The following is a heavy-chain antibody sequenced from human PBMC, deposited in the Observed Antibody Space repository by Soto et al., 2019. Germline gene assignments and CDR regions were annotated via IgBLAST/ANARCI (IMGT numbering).Heavy chain of an antibody. Sequence: QITLKESGPTLVEPTEALALTCSFSGFSLTKSPVGVGWFRQPPGKALEWLAVIYWDDDKRYNPSLKARITMTKDTFRNQVALMLTDMEPEDTATYFCAHRLGGSSWNDGFFDFWGQGLPVTVS. V-gene: IGHV2-5*02. CDR1: GFSLTKSPVG. CDR2: IYWDDDK. CDR3: AHRLGGSSWNDGFFDF. D-gene: IGHD1-1*01. J-gene: IGHJ4*02.